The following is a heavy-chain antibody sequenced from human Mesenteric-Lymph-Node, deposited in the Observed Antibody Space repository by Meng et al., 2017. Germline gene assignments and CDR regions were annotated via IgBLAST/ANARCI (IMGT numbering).Heavy chain of an antibody. V-gene: IGHV3-11*04. J-gene: IGHJ6*02. CDR3: ARDIGPRTRPLWFGELLGYPTQEYYYCGMDV. CDR2: IISSGSTI. Sequence: GGSLRLSCAASGFTFSDYYMSWIRQAPGKGLVWVSYIISSGSTIYYADSVKGRFTISRDNAKNSLYLQMTSLRAEDTAVYYCARDIGPRTRPLWFGELLGYPTQEYYYCGMDVWGQGTTVTVSS. CDR1: GFTFSDYY. D-gene: IGHD3-10*01.